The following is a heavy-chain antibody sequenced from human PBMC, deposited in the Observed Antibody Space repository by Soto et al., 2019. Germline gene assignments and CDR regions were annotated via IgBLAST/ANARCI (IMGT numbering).Heavy chain of an antibody. CDR3: ARDPTPHYYYYAMDV. CDR1: GYSFTDYH. V-gene: IGHV1-2*04. CDR2: INPKSGGT. Sequence: ASVKVSCKASGYSFTDYHIHWVRQAPGQGLEWLGRINPKSGGTSTAQKFQGWVTMTTDTSISTASMALSRLTSDDTAVYYCARDPTPHYYYYAMDVWGQGTTVTVSS. J-gene: IGHJ6*02. D-gene: IGHD2-15*01.